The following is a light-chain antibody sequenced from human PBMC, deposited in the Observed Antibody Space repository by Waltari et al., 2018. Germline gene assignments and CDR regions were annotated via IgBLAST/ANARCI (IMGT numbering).Light chain of an antibody. CDR2: EFS. V-gene: IGLV2-14*01. CDR3: SSYTSITTVV. CDR1: SSDVGGYNY. J-gene: IGLJ2*01. Sequence: QSALTQPASVSGSPGQSITISCTGTSSDVGGYNYVSWYQQHPGKAPKLMIYEFSNRPSGVSNRFSGSKSGNTASLTISGLQAEDEADYYCSSYTSITTVVFGGGTKLTVL.